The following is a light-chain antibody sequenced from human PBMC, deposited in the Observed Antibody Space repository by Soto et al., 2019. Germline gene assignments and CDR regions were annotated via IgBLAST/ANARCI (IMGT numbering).Light chain of an antibody. V-gene: IGLV2-14*01. CDR3: SSYTTTATPVV. CDR1: SSDIGTYDY. J-gene: IGLJ2*01. Sequence: QSALTQPASVSGSPGQSITISCTGTSSDIGTYDYVSWYQHHPGKAPKLMIYEATNRPSGVSDRFSGSKSGKTASLTISGLQAEDEADYYCSSYTTTATPVVFGGGTKVTVL. CDR2: EAT.